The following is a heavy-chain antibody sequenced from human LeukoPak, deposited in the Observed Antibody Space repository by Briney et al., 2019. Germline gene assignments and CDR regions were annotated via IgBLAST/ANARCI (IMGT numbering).Heavy chain of an antibody. V-gene: IGHV4-61*02. CDR2: IYTSGST. CDR1: GGSISSGGYS. Sequence: SETLSLTCAVSGGSISSGGYSWSWIRQPAGKGLEWIGRIYTSGSTNYNPSLKSRVTMSVDTSKNQFSLKLSSVTAADTAVYYCAGNKVGFDYWGQGTLVTVSS. D-gene: IGHD5-12*01. CDR3: AGNKVGFDY. J-gene: IGHJ4*02.